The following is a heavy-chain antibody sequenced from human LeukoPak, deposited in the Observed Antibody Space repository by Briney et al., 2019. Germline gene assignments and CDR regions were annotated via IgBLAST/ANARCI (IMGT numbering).Heavy chain of an antibody. V-gene: IGHV4-34*01. CDR3: VRQGTNSGYYLLDY. CDR2: VAHKGPTVYSPTLNR. Sequence: PSETLSLTCAVYGAALSEYYWSWIRQSPGKGLEWIGEVAHKGPTVYSPTLNRKYNPSFKSRVTMSVDPSKNQFSLKLTSVSVADTATYYCVRQGTNSGYYLLDYWGQGHLVIVSS. CDR1: GAALSEYY. J-gene: IGHJ4*02. D-gene: IGHD3-22*01.